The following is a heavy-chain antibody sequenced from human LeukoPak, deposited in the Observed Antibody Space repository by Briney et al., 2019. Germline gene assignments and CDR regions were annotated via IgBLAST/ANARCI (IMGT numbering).Heavy chain of an antibody. J-gene: IGHJ4*02. Sequence: GASVKVSCKASGHTFTSYGISWVRQAPGQGLEWMGWISAYNGNTNYAQKLQGRVTMTTDTSTSTAYMELRSLRSDDTAVYYCARGWHYYDSSGYYYPFDYWGQGTLVTVSS. CDR2: ISAYNGNT. CDR3: ARGWHYYDSSGYYYPFDY. V-gene: IGHV1-18*01. D-gene: IGHD3-22*01. CDR1: GHTFTSYG.